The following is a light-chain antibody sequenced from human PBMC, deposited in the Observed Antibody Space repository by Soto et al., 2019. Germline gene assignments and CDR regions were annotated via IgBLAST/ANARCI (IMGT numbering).Light chain of an antibody. Sequence: QSVLTQPASVSGSPGQSITMSCTGTSSDVGAFHFVTWYQQHPGKAPKLIICNVSERPSGVSTRFSGSKSGNTASLTIAGLQAEDEADYYCNSYTTRRTYVFGSGTKVTVL. CDR1: SSDVGAFHF. J-gene: IGLJ1*01. CDR3: NSYTTRRTYV. V-gene: IGLV2-14*01. CDR2: NVS.